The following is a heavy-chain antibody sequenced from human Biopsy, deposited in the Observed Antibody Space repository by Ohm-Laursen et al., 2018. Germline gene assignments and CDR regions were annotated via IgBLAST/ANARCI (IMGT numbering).Heavy chain of an antibody. CDR3: ARVPAYPSIDGYYGLDL. Sequence: SVKVSCNASGHSFTSYYMHWVRQAPGHGLEWMGWINPNSGNANYAQSFQGRLTVTRDTSISTAYMELTSPTFDDTAIYYCARVPAYPSIDGYYGLDLWGQGTTVIVSS. V-gene: IGHV1-2*02. CDR2: INPNSGNA. J-gene: IGHJ6*02. CDR1: GHSFTSYY. D-gene: IGHD3-9*01.